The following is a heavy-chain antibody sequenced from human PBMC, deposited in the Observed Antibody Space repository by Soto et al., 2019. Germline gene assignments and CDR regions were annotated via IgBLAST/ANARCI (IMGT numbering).Heavy chain of an antibody. D-gene: IGHD6-13*01. V-gene: IGHV4-34*01. Sequence: SETLSLTCAVYGGSFSGYYWSWIRQPPGKGLEWIGEIYHSGSTNYNPSLKSRVTISVDKSKNQFSLKLSSVTAADTAVYYCARAPYSSSPLDVWGQGTTVS. J-gene: IGHJ6*02. CDR3: ARAPYSSSPLDV. CDR1: GGSFSGYY. CDR2: IYHSGST.